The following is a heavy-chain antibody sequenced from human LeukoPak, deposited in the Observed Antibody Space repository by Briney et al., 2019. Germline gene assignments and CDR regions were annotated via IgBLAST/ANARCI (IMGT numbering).Heavy chain of an antibody. CDR2: VSAHGVDK. CDR3: ARANVDTAMMYYFDY. CDR1: GFAFSSYA. Sequence: GGSLRLSCAASGFAFSSYAMHWVRQAPGKGLEWLAVVSAHGVDKYYADSVKGRFTISRDNSKNTLYLQMNSLRAEDTAVYYCARANVDTAMMYYFDYWGQGTLVTVSS. V-gene: IGHV3-30*04. J-gene: IGHJ4*02. D-gene: IGHD5-18*01.